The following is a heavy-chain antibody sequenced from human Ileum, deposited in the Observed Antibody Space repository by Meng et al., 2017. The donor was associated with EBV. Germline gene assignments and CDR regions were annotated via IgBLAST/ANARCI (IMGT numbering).Heavy chain of an antibody. V-gene: IGHV4-4*02. CDR3: ARVGQWLPIDY. J-gene: IGHJ4*02. CDR2: IYHSGST. Sequence: HVHSPQSGPGLVTPSRTLSLTCAVSGGSISSSTWWSLVRQPPGKGLEWIGEIYHSGSTNYNPSLKSRVTISVDKSKNQFSLNLSSVTAADTAVYYCARVGQWLPIDYWGQGTLVTVSS. CDR1: GGSISSSTW. D-gene: IGHD6-19*01.